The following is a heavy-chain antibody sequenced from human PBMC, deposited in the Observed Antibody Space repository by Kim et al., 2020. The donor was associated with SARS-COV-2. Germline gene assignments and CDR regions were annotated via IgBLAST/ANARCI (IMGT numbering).Heavy chain of an antibody. Sequence: SETLSLTCTVSGGSISSYYWSWIRQPPGKGLEWIGYIYYSGSTNYNPSLKSRVTISVDTSKNQFSLKLSSVTAADTAVYYCARGGSSSGVSAFDILGQGT. J-gene: IGHJ3*02. V-gene: IGHV4-59*13. D-gene: IGHD6-6*01. CDR3: ARGGSSSGVSAFDI. CDR1: GGSISSYY. CDR2: IYYSGST.